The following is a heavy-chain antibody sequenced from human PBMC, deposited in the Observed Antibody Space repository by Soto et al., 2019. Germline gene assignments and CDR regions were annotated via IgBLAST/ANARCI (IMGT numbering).Heavy chain of an antibody. CDR3: ARLHYSSSWSLNDY. Sequence: SETLSLTCTVSGASISSYYWTWIRQSPGKGLEWIGWIYSSGSSDYNPSLKSRVTMSLDTSNNQLSLRLSSVTAADTAVYYCARLHYSSSWSLNDYWGQGTLVTVSS. D-gene: IGHD6-13*01. V-gene: IGHV4-59*08. CDR2: IYSSGSS. J-gene: IGHJ4*02. CDR1: GASISSYY.